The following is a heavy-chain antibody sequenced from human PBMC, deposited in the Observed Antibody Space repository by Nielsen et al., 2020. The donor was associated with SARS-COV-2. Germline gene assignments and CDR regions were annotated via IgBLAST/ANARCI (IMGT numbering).Heavy chain of an antibody. Sequence: ASVKVSCKPSGYTFTNNYIHWVRKAPGQGLEWMGIITPIGGTTTYARKFQGRVTVTRDTSTSTVFMELSSLTPDDSAVYYCARDSWNPPRRYFDYWGQGTLVTVSS. CDR3: ARDSWNPPRRYFDY. CDR2: ITPIGGTT. J-gene: IGHJ4*02. CDR1: GYTFTNNY. D-gene: IGHD1-1*01. V-gene: IGHV1-46*01.